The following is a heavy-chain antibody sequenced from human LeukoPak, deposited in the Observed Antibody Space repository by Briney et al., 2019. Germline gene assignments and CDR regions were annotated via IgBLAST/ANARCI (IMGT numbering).Heavy chain of an antibody. J-gene: IGHJ6*03. CDR2: ISAYNGNT. CDR1: GYTFTSYG. V-gene: IGHV1-18*01. D-gene: IGHD3-10*01. CDR3: AKGLWFGDQTGNYYYMDV. Sequence: ASVKVSCKASGYTFTSYGISWVRQAPGQGLEWMGWISAYNGNTNYAQKLQGRVTMTTDTSTSTAYMELRSLRSDDTAVYYCAKGLWFGDQTGNYYYMDVWGKGTTVTVSS.